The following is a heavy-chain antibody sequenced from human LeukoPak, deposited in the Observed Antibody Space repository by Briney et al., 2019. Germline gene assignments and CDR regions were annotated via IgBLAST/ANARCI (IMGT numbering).Heavy chain of an antibody. V-gene: IGHV4-30-4*08. CDR2: IYYSGST. J-gene: IGHJ4*02. CDR1: GGSISSGDYY. CDR3: ARDPLRGYSDPTDDY. D-gene: IGHD3-10*01. Sequence: SQTLSLTCTVSGGSISSGDYYWSWIRQPPGKGLEWIGYIYYSGSTYYNPSLKSRVTISVDTSKNQFSLKLSSVTAEDTAVYYCARDPLRGYSDPTDDYWAQGTLVTVFS.